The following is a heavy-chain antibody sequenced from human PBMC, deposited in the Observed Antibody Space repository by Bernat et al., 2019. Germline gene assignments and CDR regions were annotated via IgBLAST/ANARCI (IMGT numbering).Heavy chain of an antibody. CDR1: GGTFSSYA. CDR2: MNPNSGNT. Sequence: QVQLVQSGAEVKKPGSSVKVSCKASGGTFSSYAISWVRQAPGQGLEWMGWMNPNSGNTGYAQKFQGRVTMTRNTSISTAYMELSSLRSEDTAVYYCARGRVSVRPPKYSSSWYGLVYWGQGTLVTVSS. CDR3: ARGRVSVRPPKYSSSWYGLVY. J-gene: IGHJ4*02. D-gene: IGHD6-13*01. V-gene: IGHV1-8*02.